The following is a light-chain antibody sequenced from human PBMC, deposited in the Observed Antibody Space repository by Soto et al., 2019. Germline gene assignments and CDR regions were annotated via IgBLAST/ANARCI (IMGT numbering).Light chain of an antibody. CDR1: QSINNF. CDR2: DVS. V-gene: IGKV3-11*01. J-gene: IGKJ2*02. CDR3: QQRANWPRGT. Sequence: EIVLTQSPAPLSLSPGERATLSCTTSQSINNFLAWYQEKPGQAPRLLIYDVSVRAAGIPARFSGSGSETDFTLTISSLEPEDSAIYYGQQRANWPRGTFGQGTKVEIK.